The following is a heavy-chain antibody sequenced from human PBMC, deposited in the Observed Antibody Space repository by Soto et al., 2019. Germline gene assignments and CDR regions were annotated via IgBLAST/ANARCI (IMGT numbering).Heavy chain of an antibody. CDR3: ARQKDFGVVITAVDY. V-gene: IGHV5-10-1*01. D-gene: IGHD3-3*01. Sequence: GESLKISCKGSGYSFTSYWITWVRQMPGKGLEWMGRIDPSDSYTNYSPSFQGHVTISADKSISTAYLQWSRLEASDTAMYYCARQKDFGVVITAVDYWGQGTLVTVSS. CDR1: GYSFTSYW. J-gene: IGHJ4*02. CDR2: IDPSDSYT.